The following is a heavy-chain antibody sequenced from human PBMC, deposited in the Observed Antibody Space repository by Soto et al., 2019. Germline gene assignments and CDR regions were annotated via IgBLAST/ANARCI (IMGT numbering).Heavy chain of an antibody. CDR3: ASSTRGEVWSGYC. CDR1: GGSFSGYY. J-gene: IGHJ4*02. D-gene: IGHD3-3*01. Sequence: SETLSLTCAVYGGSFSGYYWSWIRQPPGKGLEWIGEINHSGSTNYNPSLKSRVTISVDTSKNQFSLKLSSVTAADTAVYYCASSTRGEVWSGYCWGQGTLVTVSS. CDR2: INHSGST. V-gene: IGHV4-34*01.